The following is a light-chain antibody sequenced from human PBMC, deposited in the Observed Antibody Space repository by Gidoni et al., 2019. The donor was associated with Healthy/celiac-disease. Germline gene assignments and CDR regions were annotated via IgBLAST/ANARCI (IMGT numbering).Light chain of an antibody. CDR2: GKN. J-gene: IGLJ2*01. V-gene: IGLV3-19*01. CDR3: NSRDSSGSHVV. CDR1: SLRSYY. Sequence: SSELTQDPAVSVALGQTVRITCQGDSLRSYYASWYQQKPGQAPVLFIYGKNNRPSGIPDRFSGSSSGNTASLTITGAQAEDEADYYCNSRDSSGSHVVFGGGTKLTVL.